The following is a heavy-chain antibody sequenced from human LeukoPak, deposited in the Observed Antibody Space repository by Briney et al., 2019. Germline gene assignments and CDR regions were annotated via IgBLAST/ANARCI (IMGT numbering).Heavy chain of an antibody. CDR1: GGSFSPYY. J-gene: IGHJ4*02. CDR3: ARGGFYCGGDCYVDY. V-gene: IGHV4-34*01. D-gene: IGHD2-21*02. Sequence: SETLSLTCAVYGGSFSPYYWSWIRQPPGKGLEWIGEINHSGSTNYNPSLKSRVTISVDTSKNQYSLRLSAVTAADTAVYYCARGGFYCGGDCYVDYWGQGTLVTVSS. CDR2: INHSGST.